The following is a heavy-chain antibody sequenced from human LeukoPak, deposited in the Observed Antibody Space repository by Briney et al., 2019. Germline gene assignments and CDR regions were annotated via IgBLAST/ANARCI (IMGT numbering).Heavy chain of an antibody. Sequence: PSETLSLTCTVSGGSISSYYWSWIRQPPGKGLEWIGYIYYSGSTNYNPSLKSRVTISVDTSKNQFSLKLSSVTAADTAVYYCVRVIAVAGPKGAFDIWGQGTMVTVSS. CDR1: GGSISSYY. CDR3: VRVIAVAGPKGAFDI. J-gene: IGHJ3*02. D-gene: IGHD6-19*01. V-gene: IGHV4-59*01. CDR2: IYYSGST.